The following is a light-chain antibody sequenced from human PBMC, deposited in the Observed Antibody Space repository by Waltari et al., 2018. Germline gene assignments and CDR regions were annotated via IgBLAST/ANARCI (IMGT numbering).Light chain of an antibody. CDR3: SSYTGRGTVI. J-gene: IGLJ2*01. Sequence: WYQQYPGKAPNLIIYDLTERPSGVSTRFSGSKSGNTASLTISGLQADDEADYFCSSYTGRGTVIFGRGTMVTVL. V-gene: IGLV2-14*04. CDR2: DLT.